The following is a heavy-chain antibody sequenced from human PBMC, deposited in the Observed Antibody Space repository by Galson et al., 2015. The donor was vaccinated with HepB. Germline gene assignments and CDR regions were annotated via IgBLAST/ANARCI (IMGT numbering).Heavy chain of an antibody. CDR1: GFTFSSFG. J-gene: IGHJ6*02. D-gene: IGHD3-10*01. CDR2: IQYDGSVK. CDR3: AKDYYGDYYYYYGIDV. Sequence: SLRLSCAASGFTFSSFGMHWVRQAPGKGLEWVTFIQYDGSVKYYADSVKGRFTISRDNSKNTLSLQMNSLRPEDTALYFCAKDYYGDYYYYYGIDVWGRGTTVTVSS. V-gene: IGHV3-30*02.